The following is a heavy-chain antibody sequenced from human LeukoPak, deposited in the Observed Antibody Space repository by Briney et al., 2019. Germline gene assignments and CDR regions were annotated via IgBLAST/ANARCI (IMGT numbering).Heavy chain of an antibody. D-gene: IGHD3-10*01. CDR3: AKMATMVRGVPFPFDP. CDR2: IRYDGSNK. V-gene: IGHV3-30*02. J-gene: IGHJ5*02. CDR1: GFTFSSYG. Sequence: GASLRLSCAASGFTFSSYGMHWVRQAPGKGLEWVAFIRYDGSNKYYADSVKGRFTISRDNSKNTLYLQMNSLRAEDTAVYYCAKMATMVRGVPFPFDPWGQGTLVTVSS.